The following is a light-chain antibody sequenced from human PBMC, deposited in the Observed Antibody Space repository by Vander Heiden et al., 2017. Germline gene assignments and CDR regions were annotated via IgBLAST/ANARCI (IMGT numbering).Light chain of an antibody. Sequence: TVVTQEPSFSVSPGGPVTLTCGLSSGSVSTTNYPTWYQQTPGQAPRTLIYTTNTRSSGVPDRFSGSILGNKAALTITGAQADDESDYYCVLYLGSGTWMFGGGTKLTVL. CDR2: TTN. CDR1: SGSVSTTNY. V-gene: IGLV8-61*01. J-gene: IGLJ3*02. CDR3: VLYLGSGTWM.